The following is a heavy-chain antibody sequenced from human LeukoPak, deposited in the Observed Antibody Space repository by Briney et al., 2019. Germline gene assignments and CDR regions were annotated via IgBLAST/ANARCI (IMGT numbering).Heavy chain of an antibody. J-gene: IGHJ4*02. Sequence: SETLSLTCTVSGGSISNDNYFWSWIRQPAGKGLEWIGRIYTSGSTNYNPSLKSRVTISVDTSKNQFSLKLSSVTAADTAVYYCARGQLSSGWWDYWGQGTLVTVSS. D-gene: IGHD6-19*01. CDR1: GGSISNDNYF. V-gene: IGHV4-61*02. CDR3: ARGQLSSGWWDY. CDR2: IYTSGST.